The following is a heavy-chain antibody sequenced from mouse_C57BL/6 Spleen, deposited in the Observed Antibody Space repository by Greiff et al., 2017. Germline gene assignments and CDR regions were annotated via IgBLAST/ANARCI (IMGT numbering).Heavy chain of an antibody. Sequence: VQLQQSGAELVRPGASVKLSCTASGFNIKDYYMHWVKQRPEQGLEWIGRIDPEDGDTEYAPKFQGKATMTADTSSNTAYLQLSSLTSEDTAVYYCATSYYGNPWFAYWGQGTLVTVSA. CDR1: GFNIKDYY. D-gene: IGHD2-10*01. CDR2: IDPEDGDT. CDR3: ATSYYGNPWFAY. J-gene: IGHJ3*01. V-gene: IGHV14-1*01.